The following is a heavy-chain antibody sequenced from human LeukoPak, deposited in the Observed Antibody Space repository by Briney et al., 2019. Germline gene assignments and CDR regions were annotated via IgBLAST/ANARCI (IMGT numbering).Heavy chain of an antibody. CDR1: GGSISSSSYY. D-gene: IGHD6-19*01. CDR2: IYYSGST. J-gene: IGHJ4*02. Sequence: SETLSLTCTVSGGSISSSSYYWGWIRQPPGKGLEWIGSIYYSGSTYYNPSLKSRVTISVDTSKNQFSLKLSSVTAADTAVYYCARLGSSGWGDYWGQGTLVAVSS. CDR3: ARLGSSGWGDY. V-gene: IGHV4-39*01.